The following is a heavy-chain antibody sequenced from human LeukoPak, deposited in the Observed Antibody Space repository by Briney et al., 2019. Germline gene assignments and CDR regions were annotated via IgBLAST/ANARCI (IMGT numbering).Heavy chain of an antibody. Sequence: SETLSLTCAVSGGSVSSNNWLNWVRQPPGMGLEWIGEIYHSGTTNYNPSLKSRVTISVDTSKNQFSLKLSSVTAADTAVYYCARGGPVVVVPAAMGVFDYWGQGTLVTVSS. CDR3: ARGGPVVVVPAAMGVFDY. D-gene: IGHD2-2*01. V-gene: IGHV4-4*02. CDR2: IYHSGTT. CDR1: GGSVSSNNW. J-gene: IGHJ4*02.